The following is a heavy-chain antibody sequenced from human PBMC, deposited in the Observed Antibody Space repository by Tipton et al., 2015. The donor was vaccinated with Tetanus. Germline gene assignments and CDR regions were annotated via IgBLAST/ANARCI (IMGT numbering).Heavy chain of an antibody. J-gene: IGHJ4*02. D-gene: IGHD5-18*01. CDR2: INHSGST. CDR3: ARGPTAMVTFVDY. V-gene: IGHV4-34*01. Sequence: TLSLTCAVYGGSFSGYYWSWIRQPPGKGLEWIGEINHSGSTNYNPSLKSRVTISVDTSKNQFSLKLSSVTAADTAVYYCARGPTAMVTFVDYWGQGTLVTVSS. CDR1: GGSFSGYY.